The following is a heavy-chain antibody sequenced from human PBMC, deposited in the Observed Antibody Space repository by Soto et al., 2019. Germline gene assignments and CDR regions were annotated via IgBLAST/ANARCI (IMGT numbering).Heavy chain of an antibody. CDR1: GFTVNNFG. V-gene: IGHV3-30*18. J-gene: IGHJ5*02. Sequence: QVHLVESGGGVVQPGSSLRLSCAASGFTVNNFGMHWVRQAPGKGPEWVAMISHDGTAKYYADSVKGRFTISRDNSKTTLYLQMNTLRKEDTAVYYCAKDVFSGGWYDYFEPWGQGTLVTVSS. CDR3: AKDVFSGGWYDYFEP. CDR2: ISHDGTAK. D-gene: IGHD6-19*01.